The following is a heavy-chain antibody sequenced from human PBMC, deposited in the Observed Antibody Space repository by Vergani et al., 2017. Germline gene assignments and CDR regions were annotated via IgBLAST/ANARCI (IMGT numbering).Heavy chain of an antibody. CDR3: ARHPPYYYDSSGYKAGFDY. V-gene: IGHV4-34*01. Sequence: QVQLQQWGAGLLKPSETLSLTCAVYGGSFSGYYWSWIRQPPGKGLEWIGEINHSGSTNYNPSLKSRVTISVDTSKNQFSLKLSSVTAADTAVYYCARHPPYYYDSSGYKAGFDYWGQGTLVTVSS. D-gene: IGHD3-22*01. CDR1: GGSFSGYY. CDR2: INHSGST. J-gene: IGHJ4*02.